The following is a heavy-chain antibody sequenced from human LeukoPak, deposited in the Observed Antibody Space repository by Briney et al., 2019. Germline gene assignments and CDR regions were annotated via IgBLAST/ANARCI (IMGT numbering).Heavy chain of an antibody. Sequence: GGSLRLSCAASGFTFSSYGMSWVRQAPGKGLEWVSAISGSGGSTYYADSVKGRFTISRDNAKNSLYLQMNSLRAEDTALYHCARYYYDRRYFDYWGQGTLVTVSS. D-gene: IGHD3-22*01. CDR2: ISGSGGST. J-gene: IGHJ4*02. CDR3: ARYYYDRRYFDY. CDR1: GFTFSSYG. V-gene: IGHV3-23*01.